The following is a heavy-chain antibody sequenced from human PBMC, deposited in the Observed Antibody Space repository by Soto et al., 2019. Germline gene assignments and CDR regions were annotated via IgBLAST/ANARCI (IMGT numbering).Heavy chain of an antibody. V-gene: IGHV1-69*01. J-gene: IGHJ4*02. CDR2: IIPIFGTA. CDR3: AREYYECWSGYYGAGY. CDR1: GGTFSSYA. D-gene: IGHD3-3*01. Sequence: QVQLVQSGAEVKKPGSSVKVSCKASGGTFSSYAISWVRQAPGQALEWMGGIIPIFGTANYTKKIQGRVTITADASTSTAYMELGSLRSEDTAVYYCAREYYECWSGYYGAGYWGQGPLVTVSS.